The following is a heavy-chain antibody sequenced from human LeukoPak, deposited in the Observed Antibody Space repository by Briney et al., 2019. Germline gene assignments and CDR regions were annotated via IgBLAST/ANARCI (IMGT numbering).Heavy chain of an antibody. V-gene: IGHV3-21*01. Sequence: KPGGSLRLSCAASGFTFSSYVMNWVRQAPGKGLEWVSSISSSSYIYYADSVKGRFTISRDNAKNSLYLQMNSLRAEDTAVYYCARVAEGGNSGQYYYGMDVWGQGTTVTVSS. CDR2: ISSSSYI. D-gene: IGHD4-23*01. CDR1: GFTFSSYV. CDR3: ARVAEGGNSGQYYYGMDV. J-gene: IGHJ6*02.